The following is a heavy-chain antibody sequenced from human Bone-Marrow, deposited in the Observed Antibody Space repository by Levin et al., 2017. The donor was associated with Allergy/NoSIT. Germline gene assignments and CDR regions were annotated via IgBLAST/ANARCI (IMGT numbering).Heavy chain of an antibody. Sequence: PSQTLSLTCAISGDSVSSNSAAWNWIRQSPSRGLEWLGRTYYRSKWYNDYAVSVKSRITINPDTSKNQFSLQLNSVTPEDTAVYYCAREQLELRRLNPRDAFDIWGQGTMVTVSS. V-gene: IGHV6-1*01. CDR2: TYYRSKWYN. CDR1: GDSVSSNSAA. J-gene: IGHJ3*02. D-gene: IGHD1-7*01. CDR3: AREQLELRRLNPRDAFDI.